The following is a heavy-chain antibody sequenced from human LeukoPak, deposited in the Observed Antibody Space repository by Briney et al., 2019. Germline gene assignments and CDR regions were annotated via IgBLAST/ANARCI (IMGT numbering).Heavy chain of an antibody. Sequence: SETLSLTCAVSGYSISSGYYWGWIRQPPGKGLEWIGSMYHSGSTYYNPSLKCRVTISVDTSKNHFSQKLSSVTAADTAVYYCAGSVVVVPAAIIDNWFDPWGQGTLVTVSS. CDR3: AGSVVVVPAAIIDNWFDP. J-gene: IGHJ5*02. D-gene: IGHD2-2*01. CDR2: MYHSGST. CDR1: GYSISSGYY. V-gene: IGHV4-38-2*01.